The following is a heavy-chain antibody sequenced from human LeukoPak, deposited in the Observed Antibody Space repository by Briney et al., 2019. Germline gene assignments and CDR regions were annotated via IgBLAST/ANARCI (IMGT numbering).Heavy chain of an antibody. V-gene: IGHV4-59*01. Sequence: SETLSLTCTVSGGSISSYYWSWIRQPPGKGLEWIGYIYYSGSTNYNPSLKSRVTISVDTSKNQFSLKLSSVTAADTAVYYCARDSRYCSSTSCPNQYYYYYGMDVWGQGTTVTVSS. D-gene: IGHD2-2*01. CDR1: GGSISSYY. CDR2: IYYSGST. CDR3: ARDSRYCSSTSCPNQYYYYYGMDV. J-gene: IGHJ6*02.